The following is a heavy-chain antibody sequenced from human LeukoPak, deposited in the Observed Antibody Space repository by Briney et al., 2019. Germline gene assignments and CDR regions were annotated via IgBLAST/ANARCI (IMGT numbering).Heavy chain of an antibody. D-gene: IGHD6-19*01. CDR3: ARTQSSGWYSGVFPYDY. V-gene: IGHV3-66*01. J-gene: IGHJ4*02. Sequence: GGSLRLSCAASGFTFSSYAMSWVRQAPGKGLEWVSVIYSGGSTYYADSVKGRFTISRDNSKNTLYLQMNSLRAEDTAVYYCARTQSSGWYSGVFPYDYWGQGTLVTVSS. CDR1: GFTFSSYA. CDR2: IYSGGST.